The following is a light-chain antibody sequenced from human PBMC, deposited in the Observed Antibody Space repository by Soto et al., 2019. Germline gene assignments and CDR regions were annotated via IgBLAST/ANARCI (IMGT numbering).Light chain of an antibody. V-gene: IGLV4-60*02. Sequence: QSVLTQSSSASASLGSSVKLTCTLSSGHSSYITAWHQQKPGKAPRYLMKLEGSGSYNKGSGVPDRFSGSSSGADRYLTISNLQFEDEADYYCETWDINTRVFGGGTKVTVL. CDR1: SGHSSYI. J-gene: IGLJ2*01. CDR3: ETWDINTRV. CDR2: LEGSGSY.